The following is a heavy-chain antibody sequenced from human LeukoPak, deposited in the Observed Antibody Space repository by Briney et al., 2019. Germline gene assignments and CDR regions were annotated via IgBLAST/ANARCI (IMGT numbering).Heavy chain of an antibody. CDR2: IHYSGRT. CDR1: GGSISSYY. V-gene: IGHV4-59*01. D-gene: IGHD6-19*01. J-gene: IGHJ6*02. Sequence: PSETQSLTCTVSGGSISSYYWSCIRHPPGKGLEWIGYIHYSGRTTYNPSLKSRVTISMDTSKNQFSLNLKSVTAADTAVYYCARDGRGIEVAGNYYFGMDVWGQGTTVTVS. CDR3: ARDGRGIEVAGNYYFGMDV.